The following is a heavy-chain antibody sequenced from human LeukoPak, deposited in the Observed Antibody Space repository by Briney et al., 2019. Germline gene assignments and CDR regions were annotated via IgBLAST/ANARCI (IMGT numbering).Heavy chain of an antibody. CDR1: GFTFSDYY. Sequence: NPGGSLRLSCAASGFTFSDYYMSWIRQAPGKGLEWVSYISSSGSTIYYADSVKGRFTISRDNAKNSLYLQMNSLRAEDTAVYYCASFLRYDYQSPLDYWGQGTLVTVSS. V-gene: IGHV3-11*01. CDR3: ASFLRYDYQSPLDY. J-gene: IGHJ4*02. D-gene: IGHD5-12*01. CDR2: ISSSGSTI.